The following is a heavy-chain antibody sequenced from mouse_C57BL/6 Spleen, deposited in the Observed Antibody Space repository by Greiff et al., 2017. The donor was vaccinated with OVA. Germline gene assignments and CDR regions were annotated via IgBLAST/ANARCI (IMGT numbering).Heavy chain of an antibody. J-gene: IGHJ3*01. Sequence: EVQLVESGGGLVQPGGSMKLSCAASGFTFSDAWMDWVRQSPEKGLEWVAEIRNKANNHATYYAESVKGRFTITGDNSNSNVYLQMSSLTAEDTVIYYCTRDDCGAWFAYWGQGTLVTVSA. V-gene: IGHV6-6*01. CDR3: TRDDCGAWFAY. CDR2: IRNKANNHAT. CDR1: GFTFSDAW. D-gene: IGHD2-4*01.